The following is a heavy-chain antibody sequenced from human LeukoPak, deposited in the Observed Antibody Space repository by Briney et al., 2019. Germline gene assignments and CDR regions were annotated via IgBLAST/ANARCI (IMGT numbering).Heavy chain of an antibody. CDR1: GFTFSSYE. J-gene: IGHJ4*02. Sequence: GGSLRLSCAASGFTFSSYEMNWVRQAPGKGLEWVSYISSSGSTTYYAGSVKGRFTISRDNAKNSLTLQMNSMRAQDTAVYFCARVRYGPFDYWGQGTLVTVSS. CDR2: ISSSGSTT. CDR3: ARVRYGPFDY. D-gene: IGHD1-1*01. V-gene: IGHV3-48*03.